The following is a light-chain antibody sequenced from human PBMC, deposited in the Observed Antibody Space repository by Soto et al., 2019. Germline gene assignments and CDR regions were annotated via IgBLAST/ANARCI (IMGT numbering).Light chain of an antibody. CDR2: EVT. J-gene: IGLJ1*01. V-gene: IGLV2-14*01. Sequence: QAALTQPACVAGAPGQMITISCTVTSVDLGGYNAVSWYQHHAGKAPKLISYEVTHRPSGVSDRFSASKSGNTASLTISGLQAEDEADYYCNSFRVSHLYVFGTGTKVTVL. CDR3: NSFRVSHLYV. CDR1: SVDLGGYNA.